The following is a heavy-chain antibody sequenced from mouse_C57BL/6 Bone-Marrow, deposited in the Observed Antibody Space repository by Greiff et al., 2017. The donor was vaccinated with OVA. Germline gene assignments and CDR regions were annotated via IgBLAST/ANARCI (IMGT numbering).Heavy chain of an antibody. CDR3: ARGDY. V-gene: IGHV1-81*01. J-gene: IGHJ2*01. Sequence: VQVVESGAELARPGASVKLSCKASGYTFTSYGISWVKQRTGQGLEWIGEIYPRSGNTYYNEKFKGKATLTADKSSSPAYKELRSLTSEDSAVYFCARGDYWGQGTTLTVSS. CDR1: GYTFTSYG. CDR2: IYPRSGNT.